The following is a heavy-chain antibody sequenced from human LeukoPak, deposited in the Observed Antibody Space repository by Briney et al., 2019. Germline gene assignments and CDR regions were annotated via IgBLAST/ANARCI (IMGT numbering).Heavy chain of an antibody. CDR1: GYTFTSYG. Sequence: GASVKVSCKASGYTFTSYGISWVRQAPGQGLEWMGWISAYNGNTNYAQKLQGRVTMTTATSTSTAYMELRGLRSDDTAVYYCAREYRLGGVAAGGYWGQGTLVTVSS. V-gene: IGHV1-18*01. CDR3: AREYRLGGVAAGGY. D-gene: IGHD3-16*01. J-gene: IGHJ4*02. CDR2: ISAYNGNT.